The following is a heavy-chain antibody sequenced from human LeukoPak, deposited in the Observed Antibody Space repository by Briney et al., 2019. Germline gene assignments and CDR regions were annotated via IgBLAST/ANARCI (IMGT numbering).Heavy chain of an antibody. J-gene: IGHJ4*02. D-gene: IGHD2-2*01. CDR3: ARVNCSSTSCRSKFLDY. CDR1: GYTFTNYD. V-gene: IGHV1-8*01. CDR2: MNPNSANT. Sequence: GASVKVSCKASGYTFTNYDINWVRQATGQGLEWMGWMNPNSANTGYAQKFQGRVTMTRNTSISTDYMELSSLRSEDTAVYYCARVNCSSTSCRSKFLDYWGQGTLVTVSS.